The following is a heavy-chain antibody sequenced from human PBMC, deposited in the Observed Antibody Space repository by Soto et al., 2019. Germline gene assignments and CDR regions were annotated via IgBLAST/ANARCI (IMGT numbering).Heavy chain of an antibody. CDR1: GGSISSYY. CDR2: IYYSGST. Sequence: SETLSLTCTVSGGSISSYYWSWIRQPPGKGLEWIGYIYYSGSTNYNPSLKSRVTISVDTSKNQFSLKLSSVTAADTAVYYCARGDSWTMIVVDYWGQGTLVSVSS. V-gene: IGHV4-59*08. J-gene: IGHJ4*02. CDR3: ARGDSWTMIVVDY. D-gene: IGHD3-22*01.